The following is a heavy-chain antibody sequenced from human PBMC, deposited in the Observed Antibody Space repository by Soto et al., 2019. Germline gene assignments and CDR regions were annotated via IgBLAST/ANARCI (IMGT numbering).Heavy chain of an antibody. Sequence: GESLKISCKGSGYSFTSYWIGWVRQMPGKGLEWMGIIYPGDSDTRYSPSFQGQVTISADKSISTAYLQWSSLKASDTAMYYCARLPSGLSSNYYYGMDVWGQGTTVTVSS. J-gene: IGHJ6*02. CDR1: GYSFTSYW. CDR3: ARLPSGLSSNYYYGMDV. CDR2: IYPGDSDT. D-gene: IGHD3-10*01. V-gene: IGHV5-51*01.